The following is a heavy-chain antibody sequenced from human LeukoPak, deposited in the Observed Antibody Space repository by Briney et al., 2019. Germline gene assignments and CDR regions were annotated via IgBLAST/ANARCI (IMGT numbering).Heavy chain of an antibody. CDR2: IYYSGST. CDR1: GGSISSGDYY. Sequence: SETLSLTCTVSGGSISSGDYYWSWIRQPPGKGLEWIGYIYYSGSTYYNPSLKSRVTISVDTSKNQFSLKLSSVTAADTAVYYCARDWLEQPFDYWGQGTLVTVSS. J-gene: IGHJ4*02. V-gene: IGHV4-30-4*01. CDR3: ARDWLEQPFDY. D-gene: IGHD5-12*01.